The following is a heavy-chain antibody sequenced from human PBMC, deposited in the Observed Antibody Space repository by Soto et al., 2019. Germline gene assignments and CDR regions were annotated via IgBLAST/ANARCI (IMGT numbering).Heavy chain of an antibody. J-gene: IGHJ4*02. Sequence: ASVKVSCKASGYTFTSYGISWVRQAPGQGLEWMGWISAYNGNTNYAQKLQGRVTMTTDTSTSTAYMELRSLRSDDTAVYYCARVEYYYDSSGYNTLDYWGQGTLVTVSS. D-gene: IGHD3-22*01. CDR3: ARVEYYYDSSGYNTLDY. CDR2: ISAYNGNT. CDR1: GYTFTSYG. V-gene: IGHV1-18*01.